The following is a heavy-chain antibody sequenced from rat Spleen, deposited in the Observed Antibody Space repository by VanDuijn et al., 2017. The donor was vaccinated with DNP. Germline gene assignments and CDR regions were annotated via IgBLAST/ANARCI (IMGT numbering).Heavy chain of an antibody. J-gene: IGHJ1*01. CDR2: IWSGGST. CDR1: GFSLTSYT. D-gene: IGHD1-11*01. Sequence: QVQLRESVAGLVQPSQTLSLTCAVSGFSLTSYTVHWVRQPPGKGLEWIAAIWSGGSTDYNSALKSRLSISRDTSKSQVLLKMNRLQTEDTAMYFCARSRSRGYVWWYFDLWGPGTMVTVSS. CDR3: ARSRSRGYVWWYFDL. V-gene: IGHV2-15*01.